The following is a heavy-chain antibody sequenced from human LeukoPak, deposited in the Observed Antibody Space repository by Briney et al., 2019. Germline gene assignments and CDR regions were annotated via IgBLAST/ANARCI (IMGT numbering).Heavy chain of an antibody. J-gene: IGHJ4*02. D-gene: IGHD3-10*01. CDR1: VYTFTIYV. V-gene: IGHV1-18*01. Sequence: ASVKVSSTPSVYTFTIYVISWVRQAPGQGLWWVGWISAYNGNTNYAQKLQGRVTMNTDTSTSTAYMELRSLRSDDTAVYYCARDVPQFGEALFDYWGQGTLVTVSS. CDR2: ISAYNGNT. CDR3: ARDVPQFGEALFDY.